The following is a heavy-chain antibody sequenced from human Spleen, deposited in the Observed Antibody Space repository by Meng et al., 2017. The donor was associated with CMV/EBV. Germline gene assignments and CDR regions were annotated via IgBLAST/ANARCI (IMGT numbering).Heavy chain of an antibody. D-gene: IGHD2-15*01. CDR3: AKDMKVTPRYDYYYSGMDV. CDR2: ISTSSSYI. J-gene: IGHJ6*02. CDR1: GFTFSTYS. V-gene: IGHV3-21*01. Sequence: GESLKISCAASGFTFSTYSMNWVRQAPGKGLEWVSSISTSSSYIYYANSVRGRITISRDNAKNSLYLQMNSLRAEDTAVYYCAKDMKVTPRYDYYYSGMDVWGQGTSVTVSS.